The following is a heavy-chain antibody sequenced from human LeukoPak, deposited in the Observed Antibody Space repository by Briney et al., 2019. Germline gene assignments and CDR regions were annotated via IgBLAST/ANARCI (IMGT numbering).Heavy chain of an antibody. CDR2: ISKSGDHT. V-gene: IGHV3-23*01. D-gene: IGHD3-16*02. CDR1: GLTFNNYA. CDR3: AKCSLHLGY. Sequence: GGSLRLSCAVSGLTFNNYAMSWVRQAPGKGLEWVSAISKSGDHTYYAASAKGRFTIYRDNSKNTQYLQMNSLRAEDTAVYYCAKCSLHLGYWGQGTLVTVSS. J-gene: IGHJ4*02.